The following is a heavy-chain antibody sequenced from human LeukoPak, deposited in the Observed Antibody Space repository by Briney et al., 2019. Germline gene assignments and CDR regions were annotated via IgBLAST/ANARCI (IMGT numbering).Heavy chain of an antibody. CDR2: IYPGDSDT. D-gene: IGHD3-16*01. V-gene: IGHV5-51*01. CDR3: ARHLTMITVPRDAFDN. CDR1: GYSFTSYW. J-gene: IGHJ3*02. Sequence: GESLKISCKTSGYSFTSYWIGWVRQMPGKGLEWMGVIYPGDSDTRYSPSSQGQVTISADKSLSTAYLQWSGLKASDTAMYYCARHLTMITVPRDAFDNWGQGTMVTVSS.